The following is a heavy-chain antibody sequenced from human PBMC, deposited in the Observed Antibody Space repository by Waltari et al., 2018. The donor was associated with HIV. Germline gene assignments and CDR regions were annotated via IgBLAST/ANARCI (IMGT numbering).Heavy chain of an antibody. J-gene: IGHJ5*02. CDR1: GFNFDDDA. V-gene: IGHV3-9*01. Sequence: EVQLVESGGGLAQPGKSLRLSCPAAGFNFDDDAMQWVRLPPGKGLEWVSGISWDTNTAVYSDSVKGRFSISRDNAKNSIYLQMNSLRPEDSAFYYCAKAGGRWALSNWFDPWGHGTLVTVSS. D-gene: IGHD3-16*01. CDR2: ISWDTNTA. CDR3: AKAGGRWALSNWFDP.